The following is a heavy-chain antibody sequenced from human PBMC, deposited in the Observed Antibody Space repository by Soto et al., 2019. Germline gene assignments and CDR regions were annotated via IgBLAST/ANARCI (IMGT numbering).Heavy chain of an antibody. D-gene: IGHD3-3*01. Sequence: SVKVSCKASGGTSSTYAISWVRQAPGQGLEWMGGIIPIFGTAKYAQKFQGRVTITADESTSTAYMELSSLRSEDTAVYYCAREIFGVIISGGRDAFDIWGQGTMVTVSS. CDR1: GGTSSTYA. CDR3: AREIFGVIISGGRDAFDI. V-gene: IGHV1-69*13. CDR2: IIPIFGTA. J-gene: IGHJ3*02.